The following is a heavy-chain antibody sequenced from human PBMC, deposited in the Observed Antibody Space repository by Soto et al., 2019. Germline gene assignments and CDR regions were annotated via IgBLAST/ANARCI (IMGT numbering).Heavy chain of an antibody. Sequence: ASVKVSCKASGYTFTSYGISWVRQAPGQGLEWMGWISAYNGNTNYAQKLQGRVTMTTDTSTSTAYMELRSLRTDDTAVYYCARDSYDSSGYYCHYWGQGTLVTVSS. CDR3: ARDSYDSSGYYCHY. CDR2: ISAYNGNT. V-gene: IGHV1-18*01. CDR1: GYTFTSYG. D-gene: IGHD3-22*01. J-gene: IGHJ4*02.